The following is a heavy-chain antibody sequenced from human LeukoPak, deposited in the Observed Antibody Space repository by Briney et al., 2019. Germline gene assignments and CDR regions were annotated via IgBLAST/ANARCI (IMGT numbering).Heavy chain of an antibody. V-gene: IGHV1-69*01. J-gene: IGHJ5*02. D-gene: IGHD2-2*02. CDR1: GGTFSSYA. Sequence: EASVKVSCKASGGTFSSYAISWVRQAPGQGLEWMGGIIPIFGTANYAQKFRGRVTITADESTSTAYMGLSSLRSEDTAVYYCAREALDEIVVVPAAIMGNWFDPRGQGTLVTVSS. CDR2: IIPIFGTA. CDR3: AREALDEIVVVPAAIMGNWFDP.